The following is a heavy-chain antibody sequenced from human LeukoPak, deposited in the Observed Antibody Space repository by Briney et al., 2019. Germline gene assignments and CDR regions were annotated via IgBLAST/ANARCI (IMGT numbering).Heavy chain of an antibody. CDR3: ARGCYCSSTSCSCPYYYYMDV. D-gene: IGHD2-2*01. CDR1: GGSISSGRYY. V-gene: IGHV4-61*02. Sequence: PSQTLSLTCTVSGGSISSGRYYWSWIRQPAGKGLEWIGRIYTSGSTNYNPSLKSRVTISVDTSKNQFSLKLSSVTAADTAVYYCARGCYCSSTSCSCPYYYYMDVWGKGTTVTVSS. CDR2: IYTSGST. J-gene: IGHJ6*03.